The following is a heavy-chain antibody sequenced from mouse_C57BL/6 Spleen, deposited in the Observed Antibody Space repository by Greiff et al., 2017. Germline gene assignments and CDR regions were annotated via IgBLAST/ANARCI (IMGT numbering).Heavy chain of an antibody. J-gene: IGHJ2*01. D-gene: IGHD2-12*01. CDR1: GYTFTDYE. CDR3: ARSGGVYDGYFDY. Sequence: QVQLKESGAELVRPGASVTLSCKASGYTFTDYEMHWVKQTPVHGLEWIGAIDPETGGTAYNQKFKGKATLTVDQSSSTAYMQLNSLTSEDSAVYYCARSGGVYDGYFDYWGQGTTLTVSS. CDR2: IDPETGGT. V-gene: IGHV1-15*01.